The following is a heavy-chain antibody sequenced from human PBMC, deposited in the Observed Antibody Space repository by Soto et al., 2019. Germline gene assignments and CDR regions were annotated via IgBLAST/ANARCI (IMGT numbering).Heavy chain of an antibody. CDR1: GFTFRNNA. CDR3: AKGGYTSSYDY. Sequence: EVQLLESGGGLVQPGGSLRLSCTASGFTFRNNAMTWVRQAPGKGLEWVSTIRASGDSTYYADSVKGRITISRDNSKNTLYLQMNSPAAEDTAVYFCAKGGYTSSYDYWGQGILVTVSS. D-gene: IGHD5-18*01. V-gene: IGHV3-23*01. CDR2: IRASGDST. J-gene: IGHJ4*02.